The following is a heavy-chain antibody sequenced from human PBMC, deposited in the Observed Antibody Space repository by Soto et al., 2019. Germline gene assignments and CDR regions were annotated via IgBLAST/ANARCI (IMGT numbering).Heavy chain of an antibody. CDR3: ARCADYGDSLDDYFDY. V-gene: IGHV3-30-3*01. CDR1: GFTFSSYA. CDR2: ISYDGSNK. Sequence: QVQLVESGGGVVQPGRSLRLSCAASGFTFSSYAMHWVRQAPGKGLEWVAVISYDGSNKYYADSVKGRFTISRDNSKNTLYLQMNSLRAEDTAVYYCARCADYGDSLDDYFDYWGQGTLVTVSS. J-gene: IGHJ4*02. D-gene: IGHD4-17*01.